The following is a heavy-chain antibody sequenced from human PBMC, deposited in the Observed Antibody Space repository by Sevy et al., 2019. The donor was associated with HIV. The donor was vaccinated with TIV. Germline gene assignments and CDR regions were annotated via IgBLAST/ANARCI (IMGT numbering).Heavy chain of an antibody. Sequence: GGSLRLSCAASGLTFSTSWMKWDRQAPGKGLECVANIRPDGSETYYADSVRGRFTISRDNARDSVFLQMNSLRVEDTAVYYCARVSSAGGGDYWGQGVLVTVSS. D-gene: IGHD6-13*01. CDR2: IRPDGSET. CDR3: ARVSSAGGGDY. J-gene: IGHJ4*02. CDR1: GLTFSTSW. V-gene: IGHV3-7*01.